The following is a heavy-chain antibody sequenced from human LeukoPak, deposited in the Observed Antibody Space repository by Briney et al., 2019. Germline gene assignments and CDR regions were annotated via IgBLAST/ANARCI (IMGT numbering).Heavy chain of an antibody. CDR2: IYPGDSDT. V-gene: IGHV5-51*01. CDR3: ARTPYYYYYYYMDV. CDR1: GYSFTSYW. Sequence: GESLKISCKGSGYSFTSYWIGWVRQMPGKGLEWMGIIYPGDSDTTYSPSFQGQVTISADKSISTAYLQWSALRASDSAMYYCARTPYYYYYYYMDVWGKGTTVTISS. J-gene: IGHJ6*03.